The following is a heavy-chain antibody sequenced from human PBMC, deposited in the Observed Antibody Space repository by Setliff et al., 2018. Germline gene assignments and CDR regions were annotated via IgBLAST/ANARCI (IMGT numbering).Heavy chain of an antibody. Sequence: SETLSLTCTVSGGSISSYYWSWIRQPAGKGLEWIGRIYTSGSTNYNPSLKSRVTMSVDTSKDQFSLKLNSVTAADMAVYYCAREQWLDPPGYYYMDVWAKGTTVTVSS. D-gene: IGHD6-19*01. V-gene: IGHV4-4*07. J-gene: IGHJ6*03. CDR3: AREQWLDPPGYYYMDV. CDR2: IYTSGST. CDR1: GGSISSYY.